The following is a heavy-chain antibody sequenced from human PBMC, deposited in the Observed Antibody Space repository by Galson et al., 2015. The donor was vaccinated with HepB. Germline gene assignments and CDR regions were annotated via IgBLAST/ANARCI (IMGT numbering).Heavy chain of an antibody. V-gene: IGHV4-34*01. CDR1: GGSFSGYY. D-gene: IGHD3-3*01. J-gene: IGHJ4*02. CDR2: INHSGST. Sequence: LSLTCAVYGGSFSGYYWSWIRQPPGKGLEWIGEINHSGSTNYNPSLKSRVTISVDTSKNQFSLKLSSVTAADTAVYYCARVGYYDFWSGYYSYWGQGTLVTVSS. CDR3: ARVGYYDFWSGYYSY.